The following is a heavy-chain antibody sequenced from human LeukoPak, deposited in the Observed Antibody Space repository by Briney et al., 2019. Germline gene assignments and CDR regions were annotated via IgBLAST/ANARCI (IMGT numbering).Heavy chain of an antibody. CDR1: GGTFSSYD. D-gene: IGHD2-2*01. V-gene: IGHV1-69*06. J-gene: IGHJ4*02. CDR2: IMPMFGTA. Sequence: ASVKVSCKASGGTFSSYDISWVRQAPGQGLEWMGGIMPMFGTANYAQKFQGRVTITADKSTSTAYIELSSLRSEDTAVYYCASGRTDIVVVPATLRNYYFDYWGQGTLVTVSS. CDR3: ASGRTDIVVVPATLRNYYFDY.